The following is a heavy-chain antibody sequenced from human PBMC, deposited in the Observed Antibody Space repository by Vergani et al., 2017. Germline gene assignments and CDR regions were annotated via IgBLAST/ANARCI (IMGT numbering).Heavy chain of an antibody. CDR2: ISGSGGST. Sequence: EVQLVESGGGLLQPGGSLRLSCAASGFTVSSNYMSWVRQAPGKGLEWVSVISGSGGSTYYADPVKGRFTISRDNSKNTLYLQMNSLRAEDTAVYYCAKDAYGDYSPYYFDYWGQGTLVTVSS. CDR3: AKDAYGDYSPYYFDY. CDR1: GFTVSSNY. J-gene: IGHJ4*02. V-gene: IGHV3-23*04. D-gene: IGHD4-17*01.